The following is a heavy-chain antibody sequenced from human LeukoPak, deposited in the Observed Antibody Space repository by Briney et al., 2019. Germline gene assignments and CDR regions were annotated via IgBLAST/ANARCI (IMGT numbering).Heavy chain of an antibody. V-gene: IGHV4-34*01. J-gene: IGHJ5*02. CDR3: ARRSTVVGMGWFDP. D-gene: IGHD2-21*01. Sequence: SETLSLTCAVYGGSFSGYYWSWIRQPPGKGLEWIGEINHSGSTNYNPSLKSRVTISVDTSKNQFSLKLSSVTAADTAVYHCARRSTVVGMGWFDPWGQGTLVTVSS. CDR1: GGSFSGYY. CDR2: INHSGST.